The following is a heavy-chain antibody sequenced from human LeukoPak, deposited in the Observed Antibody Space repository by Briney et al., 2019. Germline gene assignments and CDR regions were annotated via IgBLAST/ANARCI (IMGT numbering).Heavy chain of an antibody. Sequence: ASVKVSCKVSGYTLTELSMHWVRQAPGKGLEWMGGFDPEDGETIYAQKFQGRVTMTEDTSTDTAYMELSSLRSEDTAVYYCATSGFLGAPWSYYFDYWGQGTLVTVSS. D-gene: IGHD1-26*01. J-gene: IGHJ4*02. CDR2: FDPEDGET. CDR1: GYTLTELS. V-gene: IGHV1-24*01. CDR3: ATSGFLGAPWSYYFDY.